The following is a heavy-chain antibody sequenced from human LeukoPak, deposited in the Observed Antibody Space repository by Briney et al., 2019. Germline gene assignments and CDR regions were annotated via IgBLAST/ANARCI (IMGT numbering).Heavy chain of an antibody. CDR3: ARHNQGSPDY. CDR2: ISSSRSIM. V-gene: IGHV3-48*01. Sequence: GGSLRLSCVASRFIFSYYDMGWVRQAPGKGLEWISYISSSRSIMYYADSVLGRFTVSRDNAENTLYLQMNSLRGDDTAVYYCARHNQGSPDYWGQGTLVTVSS. J-gene: IGHJ4*02. CDR1: RFIFSYYD. D-gene: IGHD2-21*01.